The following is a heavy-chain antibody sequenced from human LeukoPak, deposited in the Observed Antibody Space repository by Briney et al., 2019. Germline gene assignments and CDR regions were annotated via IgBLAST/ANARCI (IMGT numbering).Heavy chain of an antibody. V-gene: IGHV1-18*04. Sequence: ASVKVSCKASGYTFTSYGISWVRQAPGQGLEWMGWISAYNGNTNYAQKLQGRVTMTTDTSTSTAYMGLRSLRSDDTAVYYCAAPIDCSGGSCYSGLDYWGQGTLVTVSS. CDR1: GYTFTSYG. CDR3: AAPIDCSGGSCYSGLDY. CDR2: ISAYNGNT. J-gene: IGHJ4*02. D-gene: IGHD2-15*01.